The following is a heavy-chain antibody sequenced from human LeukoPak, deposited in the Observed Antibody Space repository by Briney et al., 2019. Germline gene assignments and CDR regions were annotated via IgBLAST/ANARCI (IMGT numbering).Heavy chain of an antibody. Sequence: GRSLRLSCAASGFIFDDYAMHWVRQAPGKGLEWVSSTSWNSGSIDYADSVKGRFTISRDNVKKSLYLQMNSLKTEDTALYYCAKDMVATTNPPLMDVWGQGTTVTVSS. D-gene: IGHD5-12*01. CDR2: TSWNSGSI. J-gene: IGHJ6*02. CDR3: AKDMVATTNPPLMDV. CDR1: GFIFDDYA. V-gene: IGHV3-9*01.